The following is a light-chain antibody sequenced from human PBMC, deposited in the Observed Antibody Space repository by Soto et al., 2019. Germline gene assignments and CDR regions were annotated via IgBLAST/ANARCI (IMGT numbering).Light chain of an antibody. CDR1: SSDVGGYHS. CDR2: EVS. Sequence: QSALTQPASVSGSPGQSITISCTGTSSDVGGYHSVSWYQQHPGIAPKLMIYEVSNRPSGVSNRFSVSKSGNTASLTISGLQAEDEADYYCSSYTTSSTRVFGGGTKLTVL. J-gene: IGLJ2*01. CDR3: SSYTTSSTRV. V-gene: IGLV2-14*01.